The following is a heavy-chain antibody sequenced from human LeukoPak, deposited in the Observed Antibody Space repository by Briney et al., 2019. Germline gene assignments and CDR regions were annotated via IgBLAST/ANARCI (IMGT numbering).Heavy chain of an antibody. D-gene: IGHD3-10*01. J-gene: IGHJ3*02. CDR2: IYYSGST. V-gene: IGHV4-30-4*08. CDR1: GVSISSGDYY. Sequence: PSQTLSLTCTVSGVSISSGDYYWSWIRQPPGKGLEWIGYIYYSGSTYYNPSLKSRVTISVDTSKNQFSLKLSSVTAADTAVYYCPRSLSMVRGVIIVFAFDIWGQGTMVTVSS. CDR3: PRSLSMVRGVIIVFAFDI.